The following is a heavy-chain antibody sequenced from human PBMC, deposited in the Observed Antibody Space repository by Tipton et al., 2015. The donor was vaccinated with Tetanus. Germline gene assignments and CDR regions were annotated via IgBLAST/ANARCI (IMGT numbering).Heavy chain of an antibody. J-gene: IGHJ6*02. Sequence: CAGTGFTFGDYAMHWVRQAPGKGLEWVSYISWNSDNIGYADSVKGRFTISRDNAKNSLYLQMNSLRDEDTALYYCAKFGGAYYYYGMDVWGQGTTVTVSS. CDR1: GFTFGDYA. D-gene: IGHD3-16*01. V-gene: IGHV3-9*01. CDR2: ISWNSDNI. CDR3: AKFGGAYYYYGMDV.